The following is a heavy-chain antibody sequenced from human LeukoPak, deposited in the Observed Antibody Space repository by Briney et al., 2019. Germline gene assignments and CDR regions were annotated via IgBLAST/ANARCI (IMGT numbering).Heavy chain of an antibody. CDR1: GYTFTGYY. CDR2: INPNSGGT. V-gene: IGHV1-2*06. CDR3: AIPSDYDILTGYYKAVDY. Sequence: ASVKASCKASGYTFTGYYMHWVRQAPGQGLEWMGRINPNSGGTNYAQKFQGRVTMTRDTSISTAYMELSRLRSDDTAVYYCAIPSDYDILTGYYKAVDYWGQGTLVTVSS. J-gene: IGHJ4*02. D-gene: IGHD3-9*01.